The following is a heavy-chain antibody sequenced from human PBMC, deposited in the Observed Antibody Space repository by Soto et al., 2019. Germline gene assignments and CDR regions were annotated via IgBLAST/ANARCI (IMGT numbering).Heavy chain of an antibody. CDR3: AKARIAAAGGREDWFDP. D-gene: IGHD6-13*01. J-gene: IGHJ5*02. V-gene: IGHV3-23*01. Sequence: GGSLRLSCAASGFTFNSYAMNWVRQAPGKGLEWVSAISGSGGSTYYADSVKGRFTISRDNSKNTLYLQMNSLRAEDTAVYYCAKARIAAAGGREDWFDPWGQGTLVTVSS. CDR2: ISGSGGST. CDR1: GFTFNSYA.